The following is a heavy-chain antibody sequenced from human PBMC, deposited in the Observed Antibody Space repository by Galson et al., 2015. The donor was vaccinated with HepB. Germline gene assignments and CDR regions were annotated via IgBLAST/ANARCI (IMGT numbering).Heavy chain of an antibody. Sequence: SLRLSCAASGFTFSSYGMPWVRQAPGKGLEWVAGIWYDGSNKYYADSVKGRFTISRDNSKNALYLQMNSLRAEDTAVYYCAREGEQAYSSSWYAYWGQGTLVTVSS. V-gene: IGHV3-33*01. J-gene: IGHJ4*02. CDR3: AREGEQAYSSSWYAY. D-gene: IGHD6-13*01. CDR2: IWYDGSNK. CDR1: GFTFSSYG.